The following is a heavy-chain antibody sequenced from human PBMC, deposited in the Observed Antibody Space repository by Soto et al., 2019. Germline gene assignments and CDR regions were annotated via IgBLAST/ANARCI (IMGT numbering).Heavy chain of an antibody. CDR1: GGSISSGGYS. V-gene: IGHV4-30-2*01. Sequence: SETLSLTCAVSGGSISSGGYSWSWIRQPPGKGLEWIGYIYHSGSTYYNPSLKSRVTISVDRSKNQFSLKPSSVTAADTAVYYCASTSYYYDSSASPGAFDIWGQGTMVTVSS. CDR2: IYHSGST. D-gene: IGHD3-22*01. J-gene: IGHJ3*02. CDR3: ASTSYYYDSSASPGAFDI.